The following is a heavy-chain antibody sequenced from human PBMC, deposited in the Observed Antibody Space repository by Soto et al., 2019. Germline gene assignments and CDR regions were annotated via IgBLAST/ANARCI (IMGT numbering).Heavy chain of an antibody. CDR1: GYTFTSYA. CDR3: ARGGFGVVLAATPPIHFDY. V-gene: IGHV1-3*01. CDR2: INAGNGNT. Sequence: QVQLVQSGAEVKKPGASVKVSCKASGYTFTSYAMHSVRQAPGQRLEWMGWINAGNGNTKCSQKFQGRVTITRDTSASTAYMELSSLRSEDTAVYYCARGGFGVVLAATPPIHFDYWGQGTLVTVSS. D-gene: IGHD2-15*01. J-gene: IGHJ4*02.